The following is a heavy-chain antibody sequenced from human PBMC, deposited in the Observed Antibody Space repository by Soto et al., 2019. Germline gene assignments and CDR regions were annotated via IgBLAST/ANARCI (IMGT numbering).Heavy chain of an antibody. CDR1: GGTFSSYA. D-gene: IGHD5-12*01. J-gene: IGHJ6*02. V-gene: IGHV1-69*13. CDR3: ARGGYDRMYYYGMDV. CDR2: IITIFGTA. Sequence: SVKVSCKASGGTFSSYAISWVRQAPGQGLEWMGGIITIFGTANYAQKFQGRVTITADESTSTAYMELSSLRSEDTAVYYCARGGYDRMYYYGMDVWGQGTTVTVS.